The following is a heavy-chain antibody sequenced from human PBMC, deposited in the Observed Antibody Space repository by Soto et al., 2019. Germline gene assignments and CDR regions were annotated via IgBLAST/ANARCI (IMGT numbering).Heavy chain of an antibody. CDR3: TTGSVEGV. D-gene: IGHD2-15*01. CDR2: IKTNTEGGTN. Sequence: EVQLVESGGGFIYPGGSLRLSCAASGLTISNAWMNWVRQAPGKGLEWVGGIKTNTEGGTNDYAAAVKGRFTVSSDDSKNTLYLQMNSLRTEDTAVYYCTTGSVEGVWGQGTTVTVSS. V-gene: IGHV3-15*07. J-gene: IGHJ6*02. CDR1: GLTISNAW.